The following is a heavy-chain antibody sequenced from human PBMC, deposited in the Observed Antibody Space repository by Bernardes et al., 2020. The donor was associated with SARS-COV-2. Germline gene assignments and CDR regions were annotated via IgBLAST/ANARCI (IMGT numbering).Heavy chain of an antibody. J-gene: IGHJ4*02. D-gene: IGHD6-13*01. V-gene: IGHV1-2*02. Sequence: ASVKVSCKVSGYSLTDLSMHWVRQAPGQGLEWMGWINPNSGGTNYAQKFQGRVTMTRDTSISTAYMELSRLRSDDTAVYYCARDLLSQQLAVLDYWGQGTLVTVSS. CDR3: ARDLLSQQLAVLDY. CDR2: INPNSGGT. CDR1: GYSLTDLS.